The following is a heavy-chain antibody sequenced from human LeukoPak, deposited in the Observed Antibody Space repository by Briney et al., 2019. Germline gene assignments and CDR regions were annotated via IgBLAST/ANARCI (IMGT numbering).Heavy chain of an antibody. J-gene: IGHJ4*02. CDR3: ARVGADGSGFLFDY. CDR1: GGSFSGYY. D-gene: IGHD3-10*01. Sequence: SETLSPTCAVYGGSFSGYYWSWLRQPPGKGLEWIGEINHSGSTNYNPSLKSRVTVSVDTSKNQFSLKLSSVTAADTAVYYCARVGADGSGFLFDYWGQGTLVTVSS. V-gene: IGHV4-34*01. CDR2: INHSGST.